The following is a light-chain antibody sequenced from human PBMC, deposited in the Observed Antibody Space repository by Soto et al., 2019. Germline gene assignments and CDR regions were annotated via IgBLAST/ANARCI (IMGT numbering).Light chain of an antibody. CDR2: GAS. J-gene: IGKJ1*01. CDR1: QSVSNSY. V-gene: IGKV3-20*01. Sequence: EIVLTQSPGTLSLSPGERATLSCTASQSVSNSYLAWYQQKPGQAPRLLIYGASSRATGIPDRFSGSGSGTDFTLTINRLEPEDFAVYYCQQYGTSRTFGQGTKVEIK. CDR3: QQYGTSRT.